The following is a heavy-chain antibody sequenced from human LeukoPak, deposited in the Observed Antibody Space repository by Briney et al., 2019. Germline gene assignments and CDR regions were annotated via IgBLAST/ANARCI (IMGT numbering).Heavy chain of an antibody. Sequence: PSETLSLTCTVSGGSISSGSYYWSWIRQPAGEGLEWIGRIYTSGSTNYNPSLKSRVTISVDTSKNQFSLKLSSVTAADTAVYYCASSGSYSYYYYMDVWGKGTTVTVSS. V-gene: IGHV4-61*02. CDR2: IYTSGST. D-gene: IGHD1-26*01. CDR3: ASSGSYSYYYYMDV. CDR1: GGSISSGSYY. J-gene: IGHJ6*03.